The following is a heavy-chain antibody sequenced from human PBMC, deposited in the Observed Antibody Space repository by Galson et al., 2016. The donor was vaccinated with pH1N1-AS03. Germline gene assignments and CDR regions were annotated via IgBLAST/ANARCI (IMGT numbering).Heavy chain of an antibody. CDR3: ARDRIYNKAWAFDY. J-gene: IGHJ4*02. Sequence: LSLTCEVSGDSISNTIWWTWVRQPPGKGLEWIGEISLSGSTNYNPSLKSRVTTSIDWSKNQLSLHLTSITAADTAMYYCARDRIYNKAWAFDYWGQGVLVTVSS. D-gene: IGHD5-12*01. CDR1: GDSISNTIW. CDR2: ISLSGST. V-gene: IGHV4-4*02.